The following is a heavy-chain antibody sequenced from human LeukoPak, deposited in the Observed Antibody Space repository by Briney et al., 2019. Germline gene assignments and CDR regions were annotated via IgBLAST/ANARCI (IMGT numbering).Heavy chain of an antibody. CDR3: ARIFGDSSGYYYYYYMDV. CDR2: INPNSGGT. J-gene: IGHJ6*03. V-gene: IGHV1-2*02. Sequence: ASVKVSCKASGYTFISYYIHWVRQAPGQGLEWMGWINPNSGGTNYAQKFQGRVTMTRDTSISTAYMELSRLRSDDTAVYYCARIFGDSSGYYYYYYMDVWGKGTTVTVSS. CDR1: GYTFISYY. D-gene: IGHD3-22*01.